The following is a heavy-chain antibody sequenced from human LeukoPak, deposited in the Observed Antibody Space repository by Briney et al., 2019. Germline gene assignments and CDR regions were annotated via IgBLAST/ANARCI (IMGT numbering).Heavy chain of an antibody. Sequence: ASVKVSCKASGYTFTSYAMNWVRQAPGQGLEWMGWINTNTGNPTYAQGFTGRFVFSLDTSVSTAYLQISSLKAEDTAVYYCARGGHTYYYDSSGLRNWFDPWGQGTLVTVSS. J-gene: IGHJ5*02. CDR2: INTNTGNP. CDR3: ARGGHTYYYDSSGLRNWFDP. D-gene: IGHD3-22*01. CDR1: GYTFTSYA. V-gene: IGHV7-4-1*02.